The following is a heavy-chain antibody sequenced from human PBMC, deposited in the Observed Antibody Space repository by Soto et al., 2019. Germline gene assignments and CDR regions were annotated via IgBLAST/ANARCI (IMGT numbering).Heavy chain of an antibody. CDR1: GYTFTNYG. CDR3: ARGVGSGSYYNQYNWFDP. D-gene: IGHD3-10*01. Sequence: ASVKVSCKASGYTFTNYGISWVRQAPGQGLEWMGWISAYNGNTNFAQKLQGRVTMTTDTSTSTAYMELRSLRSDDTAVYYCARGVGSGSYYNQYNWFDPWGQGTLVTV. V-gene: IGHV1-18*01. J-gene: IGHJ5*02. CDR2: ISAYNGNT.